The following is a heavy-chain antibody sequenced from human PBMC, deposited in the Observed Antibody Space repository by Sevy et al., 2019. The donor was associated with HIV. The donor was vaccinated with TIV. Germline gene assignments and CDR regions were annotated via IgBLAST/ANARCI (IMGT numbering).Heavy chain of an antibody. Sequence: SETLSLTCAVSGGSINSNNWWSWVRQPPGKGLEWIGEIYHSGSINYNPSLKSRVTISVDKSKKQFSLKVNSVTAADTAVYYCASRLWFGELGGGYFDYWGQGTLVPSPQ. CDR3: ASRLWFGELGGGYFDY. D-gene: IGHD3-10*01. V-gene: IGHV4-4*02. CDR1: GGSINSNNW. J-gene: IGHJ4*02. CDR2: IYHSGSI.